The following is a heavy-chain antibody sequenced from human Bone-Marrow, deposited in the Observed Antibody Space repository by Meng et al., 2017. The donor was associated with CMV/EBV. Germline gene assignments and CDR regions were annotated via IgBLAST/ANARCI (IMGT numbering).Heavy chain of an antibody. J-gene: IGHJ6*02. Sequence: SETLSLTCTVSGGSINSYYWNWIRQPPGKGLEWIGYMSDSGNNNYSPALKSRVTISVGTSKNQFSLRLSSVTAADTVVYYCTIFGSRSDVRGVWCQGNTVNV. CDR2: MSDSGNN. V-gene: IGHV4-59*01. CDR1: GGSINSYY. D-gene: IGHD3-3*01. CDR3: TIFGSRSDVRGV.